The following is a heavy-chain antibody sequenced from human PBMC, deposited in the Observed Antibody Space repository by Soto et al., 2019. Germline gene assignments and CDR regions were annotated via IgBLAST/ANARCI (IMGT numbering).Heavy chain of an antibody. CDR2: ISAYNGNT. Sequence: ASVKVSCKASGYTFTSYGISWVRQAPGQGLEWMGWISAYNGNTNYAQKLQGRVTMTTDTSTSTAYMELRSLRSDDTAVYYCARGPILIYCSGGSCSFHYYYYMDVWGNGTTVTVSS. V-gene: IGHV1-18*01. J-gene: IGHJ6*03. CDR1: GYTFTSYG. CDR3: ARGPILIYCSGGSCSFHYYYYMDV. D-gene: IGHD2-15*01.